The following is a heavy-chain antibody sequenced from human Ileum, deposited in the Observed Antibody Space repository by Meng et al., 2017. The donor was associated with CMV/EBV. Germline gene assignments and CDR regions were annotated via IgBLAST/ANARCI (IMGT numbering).Heavy chain of an antibody. CDR3: ARARGGYCSGGPCYGIFAN. D-gene: IGHD2-15*01. CDR2: IFHTGSA. Sequence: SETLSLTCTVSGDSITTSSHFWGWIRQPAGKGLEWIGNIFHTGSAYYNPSLKSRVTTSVDTSRKQFSLRLSSVTAADTAIYYCARARGGYCSGGPCYGIFANWGKGTLVTVSS. CDR1: GDSITTSSHF. J-gene: IGHJ4*02. V-gene: IGHV4-39*07.